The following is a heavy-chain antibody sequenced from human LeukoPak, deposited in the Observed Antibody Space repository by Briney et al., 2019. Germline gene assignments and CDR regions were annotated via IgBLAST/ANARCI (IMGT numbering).Heavy chain of an antibody. Sequence: GESLKISCKGSGFTFTKYWIGWVRQMPGKGLEWMGIIYPGDSDTRYSPSFQGQVTISADKSISTAYLQWSSLKASDTAMYYCARLGDYGDYPVNYYFDYWGQGTLVTVSS. D-gene: IGHD4-17*01. J-gene: IGHJ4*02. CDR1: GFTFTKYW. V-gene: IGHV5-51*01. CDR2: IYPGDSDT. CDR3: ARLGDYGDYPVNYYFDY.